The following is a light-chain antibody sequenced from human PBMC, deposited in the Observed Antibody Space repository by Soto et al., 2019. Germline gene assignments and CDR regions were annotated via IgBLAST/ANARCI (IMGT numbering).Light chain of an antibody. Sequence: QSAPTQPPSASGAPGQGVTISCSGGSSNIGTNAVNWYQQLPGTAPKLLIYNNNQRPSGVPDRFSGSKSGTSASLAISGLQSEDEADYYCAAWDDSLNGYVFGTGTKVTVL. CDR2: NNN. J-gene: IGLJ1*01. V-gene: IGLV1-44*01. CDR1: SSNIGTNA. CDR3: AAWDDSLNGYV.